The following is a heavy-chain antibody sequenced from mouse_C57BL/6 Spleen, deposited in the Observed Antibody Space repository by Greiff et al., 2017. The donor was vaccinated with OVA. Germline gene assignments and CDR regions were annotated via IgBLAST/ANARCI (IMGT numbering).Heavy chain of an antibody. CDR2: IWRGGST. CDR1: GFSLTSYG. V-gene: IGHV2-5*01. CDR3: AKKGARDYAMDY. J-gene: IGHJ4*01. Sequence: VKLMESGPGLVQPSQSLSITCTVSGFSLTSYGVHWVRQSPGKGLEWLGVIWRGGSTDYNAAFMSRLSITKDNSKSQVFFKMNSLQADDTAIYYCAKKGARDYAMDYWGQGTSVTVSS.